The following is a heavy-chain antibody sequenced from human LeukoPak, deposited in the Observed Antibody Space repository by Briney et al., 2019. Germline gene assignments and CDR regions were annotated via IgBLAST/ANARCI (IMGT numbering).Heavy chain of an antibody. V-gene: IGHV3-30*04. CDR2: ISYDGSNK. CDR3: ARDVPLLLWFGELNY. J-gene: IGHJ4*02. CDR1: GFTFSSYA. Sequence: PGGSLRLSCAASGFTFSSYAMHWVRQAPGKGLEWVAVISYDGSNKYYADSVKGRFTISRDNSKNTLYLQMNSLRAEDTAVYYCARDVPLLLWFGELNYWGQGTLFTVSS. D-gene: IGHD3-10*01.